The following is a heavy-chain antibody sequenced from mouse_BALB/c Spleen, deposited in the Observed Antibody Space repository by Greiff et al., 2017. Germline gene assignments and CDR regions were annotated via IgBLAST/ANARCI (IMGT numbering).Heavy chain of an antibody. D-gene: IGHD1-1*02. CDR1: GFTFSSYA. J-gene: IGHJ2*01. Sequence: EVKVVESGGGLVKPGGSLKLSCAASGFTFSSYAMSWVRQTPEKRLEWVASISSGGSTYYPDSVKGRFTISRDNARNILYLQMSSLRSEDTAMYYCARAPLWDYWGQGTTLTVSS. V-gene: IGHV5-6-5*01. CDR3: ARAPLWDY. CDR2: ISSGGST.